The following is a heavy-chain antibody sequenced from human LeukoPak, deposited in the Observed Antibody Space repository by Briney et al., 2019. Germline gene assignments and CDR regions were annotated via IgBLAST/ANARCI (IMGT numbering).Heavy chain of an antibody. CDR1: GYTFTSYA. CDR2: INAGNGNT. Sequence: ASVKVSCKASGYTFTSYAMHWVRQAPGQRLEWMGWINAGNGNTKYSQEFQGRVTITRDTPASTAYMELSSLRSEDMAVYYCARGSSSWYDGIFDYWGQGTLVTVSS. J-gene: IGHJ4*02. V-gene: IGHV1-3*03. D-gene: IGHD6-13*01. CDR3: ARGSSSWYDGIFDY.